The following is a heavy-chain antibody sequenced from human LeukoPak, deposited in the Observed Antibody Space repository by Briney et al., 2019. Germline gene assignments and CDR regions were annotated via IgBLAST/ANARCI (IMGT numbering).Heavy chain of an antibody. CDR3: ASGGNYYFDY. D-gene: IGHD3-16*01. J-gene: IGHJ4*02. Sequence: SGGSLRLSCAAYGFTFSSYAMHWVRQAPGKGLEWVAVISYDGSNKYYADSVKGRFTISRDNSKNTLYLQMNSLRAEDTAVYYCASGGNYYFDYWGQGTLVTVSS. V-gene: IGHV3-30-3*01. CDR1: GFTFSSYA. CDR2: ISYDGSNK.